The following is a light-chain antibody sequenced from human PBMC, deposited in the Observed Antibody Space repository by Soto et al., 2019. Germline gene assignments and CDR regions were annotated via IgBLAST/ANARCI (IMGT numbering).Light chain of an antibody. CDR3: SSWDASLNGYV. V-gene: IGLV1-44*01. Sequence: QSVLTQPPSASGTPGQRVTISCSGSSSNIGSKTVNWYQQLPGTVPKLLIYNSYQRPSGVPARFSASQSGTSASLAISGLQSEDEADYYCSSWDASLNGYVFGTGTKLTVL. CDR2: NSY. J-gene: IGLJ1*01. CDR1: SSNIGSKT.